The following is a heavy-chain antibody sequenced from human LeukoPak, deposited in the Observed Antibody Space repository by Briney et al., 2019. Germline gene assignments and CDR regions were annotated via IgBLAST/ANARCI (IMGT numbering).Heavy chain of an antibody. CDR3: AAGSSVDCSRTSCPPTDY. J-gene: IGHJ4*02. V-gene: IGHV3-30-3*01. D-gene: IGHD2-2*01. CDR1: GFSFSNYA. CDR2: ISFDGTNK. Sequence: GGSLRLSCAASGFSFSNYAMHWVRQAPGKGLEWVAVISFDGTNKYYADSVKGRVTISRDNSKNTVYVHVNCLRGDDSGVYYCAAGSSVDCSRTSCPPTDYWGQGTLVTVSS.